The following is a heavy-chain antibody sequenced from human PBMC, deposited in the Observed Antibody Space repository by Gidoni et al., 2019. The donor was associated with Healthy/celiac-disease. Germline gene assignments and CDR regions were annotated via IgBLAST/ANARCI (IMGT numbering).Heavy chain of an antibody. V-gene: IGHV3-21*01. CDR1: GFTFSSYS. D-gene: IGHD3-16*01. CDR3: ARGEGSAPFDY. CDR2: ISSSSSYI. Sequence: EGKLVEFGGSLVEPGGSMRRSCAACGFTFSSYSMNWDRQAQGKGLEWVSSISSSSSYIYSADSVKGRCTIYRDNAKNSLYLQMISLRAEDTAVYYCARGEGSAPFDYWGQGTLVTVSS. J-gene: IGHJ4*02.